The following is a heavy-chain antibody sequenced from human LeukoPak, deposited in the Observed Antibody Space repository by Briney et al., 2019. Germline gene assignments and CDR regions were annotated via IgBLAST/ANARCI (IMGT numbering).Heavy chain of an antibody. CDR1: GGSISSYY. V-gene: IGHV4-59*01. CDR2: IYYSGST. D-gene: IGHD6-6*01. CDR3: AGGQLVRGRSYYYYMDV. J-gene: IGHJ6*03. Sequence: SETLSLTCTVSGGSISSYYWSWIRQPPGKGLEWIGYIYYSGSTNYNPSLKSRVTISVDTSKNQFSLKLSSVTAADTAVYYCAGGQLVRGRSYYYYMDVWGKGTTVTVSS.